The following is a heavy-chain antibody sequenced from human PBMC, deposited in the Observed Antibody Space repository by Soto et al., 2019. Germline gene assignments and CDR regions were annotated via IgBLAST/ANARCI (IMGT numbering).Heavy chain of an antibody. CDR1: GFTFSTYW. CDR3: TRATLDGWFDP. Sequence: EVQLEESGGGLVQPGGSLRLSCAASGFTFSTYWMHWVRQAPGKGLVWVSRSKGDGSSTDYADSVHGRFTISRDNAKNTLFLQMNSLRAEDTAVYYCTRATLDGWFDPWGQGTLVTVSS. CDR2: SKGDGSST. J-gene: IGHJ5*02. V-gene: IGHV3-74*01.